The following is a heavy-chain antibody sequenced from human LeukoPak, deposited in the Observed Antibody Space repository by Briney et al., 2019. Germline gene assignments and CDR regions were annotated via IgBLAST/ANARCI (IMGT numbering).Heavy chain of an antibody. V-gene: IGHV4-34*01. CDR2: INHSGST. Sequence: PSETLPLTCAVYGGSFSGYYWSWIRQPPGKGLEWIGEINHSGSTNYNPSLKSRVTISVDTSKNQFSLKLSSVTAADTAVYYCAVNRGSGWPNFDYWGQGTLVTVSS. CDR1: GGSFSGYY. D-gene: IGHD6-19*01. J-gene: IGHJ4*02. CDR3: AVNRGSGWPNFDY.